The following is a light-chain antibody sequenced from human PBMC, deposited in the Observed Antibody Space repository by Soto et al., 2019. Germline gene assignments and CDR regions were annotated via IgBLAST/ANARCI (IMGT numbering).Light chain of an antibody. Sequence: QSALTQPASVSGSPGQSITISCTGTSSDFGGYNYVSWYQQHPGKAPKLMIYDVSNRPSGVSNRFSGSKSGNTASLTISGLQAEDEADYYCSSYTSSSTLGVVFGGGTKVTVL. CDR3: SSYTSSSTLGVV. CDR2: DVS. CDR1: SSDFGGYNY. J-gene: IGLJ2*01. V-gene: IGLV2-14*01.